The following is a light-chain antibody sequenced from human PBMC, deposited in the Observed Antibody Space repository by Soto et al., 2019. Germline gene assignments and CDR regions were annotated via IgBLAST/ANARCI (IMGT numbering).Light chain of an antibody. CDR3: CSYAGSLTFEV. Sequence: QSVLTQPRSVSGSPGQSVTISCTGTSSDVGSYNYVSWYQHHPGNAPKLIIYDVTKRPSGVPDRFSGSRSGNTASLTISGLQAEDEADYYCCSYAGSLTFEVFGGGTKVPS. J-gene: IGLJ2*01. CDR2: DVT. V-gene: IGLV2-11*01. CDR1: SSDVGSYNY.